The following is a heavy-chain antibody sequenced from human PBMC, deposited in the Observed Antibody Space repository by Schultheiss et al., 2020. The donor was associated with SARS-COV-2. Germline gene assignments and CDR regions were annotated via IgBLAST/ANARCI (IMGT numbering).Heavy chain of an antibody. D-gene: IGHD5-12*01. CDR2: IYHSGST. J-gene: IGHJ6*02. Sequence: SETLSLTCTVSGGSISSYYWSWIRQPPGKGLEWIGSIYHSGSTYYNPSLKSRVTISVDTSRNQFSLKLSSVTAADTAVYYCARDGRGYACYYGMDVWGQGTTVTVSS. CDR1: GGSISSYY. CDR3: ARDGRGYACYYGMDV. V-gene: IGHV4-38-2*02.